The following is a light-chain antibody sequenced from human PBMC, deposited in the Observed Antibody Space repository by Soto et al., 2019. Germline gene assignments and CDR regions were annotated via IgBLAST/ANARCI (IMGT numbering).Light chain of an antibody. CDR1: SSDVGYYNY. CDR2: EVS. V-gene: IGLV2-14*01. J-gene: IGLJ1*01. Sequence: QSVLTQPASVSGSPGQSITISCTGTSSDVGYYNYVSWYQQHPGKVPKLMIYEVSNRPSGVSNRFSGSKSGNTASLTISGLQAEDEADYYCASYTSKSSDVFGTGTKVTVL. CDR3: ASYTSKSSDV.